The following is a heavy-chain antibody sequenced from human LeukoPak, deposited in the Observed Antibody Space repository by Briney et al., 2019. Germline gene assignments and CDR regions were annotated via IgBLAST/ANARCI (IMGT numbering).Heavy chain of an antibody. D-gene: IGHD3-16*02. CDR2: ISAYNGNT. CDR3: ARDLAYYDYVWGSYRPQYYFDY. Sequence: GASVKVSCKASGYTFTSYGISWVRQAPGQGLEWMGWISAYNGNTNYAQKLQGRVTMTTDTSTSTAYMELRSLRTDDTAVYYCARDLAYYDYVWGSYRPQYYFDYWGQGTLVTVSS. J-gene: IGHJ4*02. CDR1: GYTFTSYG. V-gene: IGHV1-18*01.